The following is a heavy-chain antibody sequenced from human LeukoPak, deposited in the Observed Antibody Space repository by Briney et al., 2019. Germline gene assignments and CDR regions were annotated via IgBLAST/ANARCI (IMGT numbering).Heavy chain of an antibody. J-gene: IGHJ3*02. CDR1: GASFSAAPHF. V-gene: IGHV4-39*01. Sequence: IPSETLSPTCTVSGASFSAAPHFWAWIRQSSGKGLEWIGTIYYSGSTWYNPSLKSRLSISGHTSNNQFSLRLTSVTAADTAIYYCVRLLGGYLRESTFDTWGQRIKVTVSS. D-gene: IGHD3-10*02. CDR3: VRLLGGYLRESTFDT. CDR2: IYYSGST.